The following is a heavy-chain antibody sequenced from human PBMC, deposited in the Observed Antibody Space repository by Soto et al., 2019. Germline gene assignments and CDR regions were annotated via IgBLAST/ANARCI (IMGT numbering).Heavy chain of an antibody. CDR3: ARSGSGYEIDY. Sequence: EVQLVESGEGLVQPGGSLRLSCAASGFTFSSYAMHWVRQAPGKGLEYVSAISSNGGSTYYGDSVKGRFTISRDNSKNTLYLQMCSLRAEDMAVYYCARSGSGYEIDYWGQGTLVTVSS. J-gene: IGHJ4*02. V-gene: IGHV3-64*02. CDR1: GFTFSSYA. CDR2: ISSNGGST. D-gene: IGHD5-12*01.